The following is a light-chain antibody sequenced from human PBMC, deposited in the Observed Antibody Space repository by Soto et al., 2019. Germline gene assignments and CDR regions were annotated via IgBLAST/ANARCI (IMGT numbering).Light chain of an antibody. CDR2: EVS. Sequence: QSALTQPASVSGSPGQSITISCTGTSSDVGGYNYVSWYQQYPGKAPKLMMYEVSNRPSGVSNRFSGSKSGNTASLTISGLQAEDEAEYYCSSYTTSSPCVFGTGTKLTVL. V-gene: IGLV2-14*01. J-gene: IGLJ1*01. CDR3: SSYTTSSPCV. CDR1: SSDVGGYNY.